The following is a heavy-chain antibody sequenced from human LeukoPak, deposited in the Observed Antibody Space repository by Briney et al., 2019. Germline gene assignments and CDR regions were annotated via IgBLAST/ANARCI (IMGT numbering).Heavy chain of an antibody. J-gene: IGHJ4*02. CDR1: GGSISDYY. Sequence: SETLSLTCTVSGGSISDYYWTWIRQSPGTGLEWIGYMDYSGSTAYNPSLKSRVTISIDTSKKQFSLELSSVTAADTAVYYCARQPARWEPFDYWGQGTLVTVSS. D-gene: IGHD1-26*01. V-gene: IGHV4-59*08. CDR2: MDYSGST. CDR3: ARQPARWEPFDY.